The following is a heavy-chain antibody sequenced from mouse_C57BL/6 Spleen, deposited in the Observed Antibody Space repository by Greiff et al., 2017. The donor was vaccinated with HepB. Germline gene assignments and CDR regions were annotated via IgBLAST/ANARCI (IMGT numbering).Heavy chain of an antibody. CDR2: IWTGGGT. CDR3: ARDYYGSSYVEGAMDY. J-gene: IGHJ4*01. Sequence: VKLMESGPGLVAPSQSLSITCTVSGFSLTSYAISWVRQPPGKGLEWLGVIWTGGGTNYNSALKSRLSISKDNSKSQVFLKMNSLQTDDTARYYCARDYYGSSYVEGAMDYWGQGTSVTVSS. V-gene: IGHV2-9-1*01. CDR1: GFSLTSYA. D-gene: IGHD1-1*01.